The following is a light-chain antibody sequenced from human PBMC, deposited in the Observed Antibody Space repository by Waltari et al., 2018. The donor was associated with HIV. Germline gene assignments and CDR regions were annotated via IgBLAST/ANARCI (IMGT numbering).Light chain of an antibody. V-gene: IGKV1-5*01. Sequence: DIQMTQSPSTLYASVGDRVTITCRASQSISSWLAWYQQKPGKAPKLLSGVPSRFSRSGSGTEFSLTISSLQPDDFATYYCQQYQSFPLTFGGGTKVEVK. CDR3: QQYQSFPLT. J-gene: IGKJ4*01. CDR1: QSISSW.